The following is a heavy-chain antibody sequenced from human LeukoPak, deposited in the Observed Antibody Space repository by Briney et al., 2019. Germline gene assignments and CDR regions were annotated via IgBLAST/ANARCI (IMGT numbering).Heavy chain of an antibody. Sequence: TSETLSLTCAVYGESFSGYYWSWIRQPPGKGLEWIGEINHSENTNYNPSLKSRVTISLDTPKNRFSLKVTSVTAADTAVYYCVRTTVSKEGWFDPWGQGTLVTVSS. CDR3: VRTTVSKEGWFDP. V-gene: IGHV4-34*01. CDR1: GESFSGYY. CDR2: INHSENT. J-gene: IGHJ5*02. D-gene: IGHD4-11*01.